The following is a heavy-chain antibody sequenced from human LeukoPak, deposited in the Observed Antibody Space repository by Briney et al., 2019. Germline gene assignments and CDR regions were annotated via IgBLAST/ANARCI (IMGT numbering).Heavy chain of an antibody. CDR3: SRDPTYYLRYGYFDY. J-gene: IGHJ4*02. V-gene: IGHV3-21*01. CDR1: GFTLSSSA. Sequence: YPGGSLRLSCAASGFTLSSSAMNWVRQAPGKGLEWVSSINNVGSHIYYAGSVKGRFTISRDNTKNSLYLQMNSLRAEDTAVYYCSRDPTYYLRYGYFDYWGQGALVTVSS. CDR2: INNVGSHI. D-gene: IGHD1-26*01.